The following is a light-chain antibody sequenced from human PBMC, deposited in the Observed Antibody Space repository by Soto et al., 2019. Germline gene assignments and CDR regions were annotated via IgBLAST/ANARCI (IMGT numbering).Light chain of an antibody. Sequence: DIQMTQSPSSLSASVGDRVTITCQASQDISNYLNWYQQKPGKAPKLLIYDASNLETGVPSRFSGSGSWTDFTCTISSLQPEEIATDDCQQYDNLPLTFGGGTKVEIK. CDR3: QQYDNLPLT. V-gene: IGKV1-33*01. CDR2: DAS. J-gene: IGKJ4*01. CDR1: QDISNY.